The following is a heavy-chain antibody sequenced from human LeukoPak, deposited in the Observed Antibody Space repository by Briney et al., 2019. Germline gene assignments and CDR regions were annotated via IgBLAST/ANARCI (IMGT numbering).Heavy chain of an antibody. Sequence: SGESLKISCKGSGYSFTSHWIGWVRQMPGKGLELMGIIYPGDSDTRYSPSFQGQVTISADKSISTAFLQWSGLKASDTAMYYCTRALIPNDSSGVRGWFWGQGTLVTVSS. CDR3: TRALIPNDSSGVRGWF. CDR2: IYPGDSDT. D-gene: IGHD3-22*01. V-gene: IGHV5-51*03. CDR1: GYSFTSHW. J-gene: IGHJ4*02.